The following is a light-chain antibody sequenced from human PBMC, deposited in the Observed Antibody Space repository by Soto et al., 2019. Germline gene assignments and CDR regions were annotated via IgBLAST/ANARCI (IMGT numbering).Light chain of an antibody. V-gene: IGKV3-11*01. CDR2: DAS. CDR1: QSVSSY. CDR3: QQRSKWPIT. J-gene: IGKJ5*01. Sequence: EIVLRQCPSTLAWSPGERATLSCRASQSVSSYSAWYHQRPCQAPRLLIFDASNRATGVPARFSGSGSGTDFTLTISSLEPEYFAVYYCQQRSKWPITFGQGTRLEI.